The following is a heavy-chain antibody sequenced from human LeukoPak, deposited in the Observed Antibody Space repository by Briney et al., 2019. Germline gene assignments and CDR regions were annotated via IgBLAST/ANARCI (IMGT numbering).Heavy chain of an antibody. J-gene: IGHJ4*02. CDR2: IYTSGST. D-gene: IGHD1-26*01. V-gene: IGHV4-61*02. CDR3: ARHSIYSGSYFRYYFDY. CDR1: GGSISSGSYY. Sequence: SQTLSLTCTVSGGSISSGSYYWSWIRQPAGKGLEWIGRIYTSGSTNYNPSLKSRVTISVDTSKNQFSLKLSSVTAADTAVYYCARHSIYSGSYFRYYFDYWGQGTLVTVSS.